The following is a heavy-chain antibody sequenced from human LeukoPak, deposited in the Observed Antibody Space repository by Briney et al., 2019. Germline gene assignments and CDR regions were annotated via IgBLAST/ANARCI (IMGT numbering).Heavy chain of an antibody. D-gene: IGHD2-15*01. J-gene: IGHJ3*02. CDR3: ARGRYCSADICSGGYAFDI. CDR1: GGSINNYY. CDR2: ICTRGST. V-gene: IGHV4-4*07. Sequence: SETLSLTCTVSGGSINNYYWSRIRQPAGKGLEWIGRICTRGSTNYNPSLKSRVTMSVDTSKNQFSLKLSSVTAADTAVYYCARGRYCSADICSGGYAFDIWGQGTMVSVSS.